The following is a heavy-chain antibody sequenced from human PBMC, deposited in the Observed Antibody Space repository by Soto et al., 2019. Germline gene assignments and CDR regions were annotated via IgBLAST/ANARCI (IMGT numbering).Heavy chain of an antibody. D-gene: IGHD3-10*01. CDR3: GRVRTGMGMDV. CDR2: TRNKDNSYTT. V-gene: IGHV3-72*01. CDR1: GFTFSDHY. Sequence: EVQLVESGGGLVQPGGSLRLSCAASGFTFSDHYIVWVRQAPGKGLEWVGRTRNKDNSYTTEYAASVKGRFTMSRDDSKNSRYLQMNSLKTEDTAVYYCGRVRTGMGMDVWGQGTTVTVSS. J-gene: IGHJ6*02.